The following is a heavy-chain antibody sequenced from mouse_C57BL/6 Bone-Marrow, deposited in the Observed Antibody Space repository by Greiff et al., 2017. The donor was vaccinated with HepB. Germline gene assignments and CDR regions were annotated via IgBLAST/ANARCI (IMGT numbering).Heavy chain of an antibody. J-gene: IGHJ1*03. V-gene: IGHV5-6*01. CDR3: ARHFYYGYDAHSYWYFDV. CDR1: GFTFSSYG. D-gene: IGHD2-2*01. CDR2: ISSGGSYT. Sequence: EVHLVESGGDLVKPGGSLKLSCAASGFTFSSYGMSWVRQTPDKRLEWVATISSGGSYTYYPDSVKGRFTISRDNAKNTLYLQMSSLKSEDTAMYYCARHFYYGYDAHSYWYFDVWGTGTTVTVSS.